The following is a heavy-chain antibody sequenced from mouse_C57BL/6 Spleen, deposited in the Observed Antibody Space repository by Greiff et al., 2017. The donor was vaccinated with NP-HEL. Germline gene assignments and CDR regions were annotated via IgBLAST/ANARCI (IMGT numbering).Heavy chain of an antibody. J-gene: IGHJ2*01. D-gene: IGHD1-1*01. CDR1: GYAFSSSW. Sequence: XQRQQSGPERVKPGASVKISCKASGYAFSSSWMNWVKQRPGKGLEGIGRIYPGDGDTNYNGKFKGKATLTADKSSSTAYMQLSSLTSEDSAVYFCARTGDYGSHFDYWGQGTTLTVSS. V-gene: IGHV1-82*01. CDR3: ARTGDYGSHFDY. CDR2: IYPGDGDT.